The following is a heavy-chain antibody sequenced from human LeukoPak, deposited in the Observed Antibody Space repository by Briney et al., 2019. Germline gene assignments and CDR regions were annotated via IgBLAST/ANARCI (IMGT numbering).Heavy chain of an antibody. J-gene: IGHJ4*02. CDR1: GGSISSYY. V-gene: IGHV4-4*07. CDR3: ARGPRYCSSTSCYVRLYYFDY. D-gene: IGHD2-2*01. Sequence: SETLSLTCTVSGGSISSYYWSWIRQPAGKGLEWIGRIYTSGSTNYNPSLKSRVTMSVDTSKNQFPLKLSSVTAADTAVYYCARGPRYCSSTSCYVRLYYFDYWGQGTLVTVSS. CDR2: IYTSGST.